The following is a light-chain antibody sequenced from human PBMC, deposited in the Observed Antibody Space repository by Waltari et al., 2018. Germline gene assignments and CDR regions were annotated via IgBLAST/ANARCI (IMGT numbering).Light chain of an antibody. V-gene: IGKV3-11*01. CDR1: QSISVY. Sequence: EVVLTQSPATLSLSPGESATLSCRASQSISVYAAWYQQRPGQPPRLLIHDASIRATGIPARFSGSGSGTDFTLTIDTLEPEDFAIYYCQHRSTWPHFAGGTKVEVK. CDR2: DAS. J-gene: IGKJ4*01. CDR3: QHRSTWPH.